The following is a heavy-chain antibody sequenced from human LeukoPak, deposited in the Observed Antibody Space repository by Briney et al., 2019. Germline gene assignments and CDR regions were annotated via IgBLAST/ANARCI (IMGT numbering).Heavy chain of an antibody. Sequence: GGSLRLSCAASGFTFSNYMMHWVRQAPGKGLEWVSSISWNSDSIGYADSVDGRFTISRDNAKNSLYLQMSSLRAEDTALYFCAKDRAVAANDFDYWGQGTPVTVSS. J-gene: IGHJ4*02. V-gene: IGHV3-9*01. CDR3: AKDRAVAANDFDY. CDR2: ISWNSDSI. D-gene: IGHD6-19*01. CDR1: GFTFSNYM.